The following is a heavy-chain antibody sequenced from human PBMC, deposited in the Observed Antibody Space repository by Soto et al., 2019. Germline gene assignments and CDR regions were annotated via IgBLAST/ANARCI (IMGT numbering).Heavy chain of an antibody. D-gene: IGHD6-13*01. J-gene: IGHJ4*02. CDR1: GGTFSSYA. Sequence: VQLVQAGAEVKKPGSSVNLSCKASGGTFSSYAISWVRQAPGQGREWMGGIIPIFGTANYAQKFQGRVTITADESTSTAYMELSSLRSEDTAVYYCASGSWGIGAAGKVWGQGTLVTVSS. CDR3: ASGSWGIGAAGKV. CDR2: IIPIFGTA. V-gene: IGHV1-69*01.